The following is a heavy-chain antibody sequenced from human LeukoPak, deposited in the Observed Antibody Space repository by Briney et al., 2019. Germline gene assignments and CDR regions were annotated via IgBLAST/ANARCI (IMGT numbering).Heavy chain of an antibody. CDR1: VYPLTHYY. J-gene: IGHJ4*02. D-gene: IGHD1-26*01. V-gene: IGHV1-69-2*01. CDR3: ATIQVGASQLFDY. CDR2: VDPEDGER. Sequence: ATVKISCKASVYPLTHYYVHWVQQAPGKGLEWMGRVDPEDGERIYAEKFQGRVTITADTSPDTAYMELSSLRSEDTAVYYCATIQVGASQLFDYWGQGTLVTVSS.